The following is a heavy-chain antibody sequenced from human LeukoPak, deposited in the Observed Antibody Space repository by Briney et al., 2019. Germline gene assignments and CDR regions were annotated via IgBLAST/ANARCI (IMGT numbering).Heavy chain of an antibody. Sequence: SGTLTLTCTVSGCSISSGDYYWSWHRQPPGQDLEWIGYIYYSGSTYYNPSLKSRVTISVDTSKNQFSLKLSSVTAADTAVYYCARGRYYYGSGSPPFDPWGQGTLVTVSS. CDR2: IYYSGST. CDR1: GCSISSGDYY. V-gene: IGHV4-30-4*01. CDR3: ARGRYYYGSGSPPFDP. D-gene: IGHD3-10*01. J-gene: IGHJ5*02.